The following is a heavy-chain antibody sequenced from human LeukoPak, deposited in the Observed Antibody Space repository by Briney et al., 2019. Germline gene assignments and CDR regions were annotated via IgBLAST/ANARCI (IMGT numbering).Heavy chain of an antibody. CDR2: INQGGSEK. V-gene: IGHV3-7*03. J-gene: IGHJ4*02. CDR1: GLRFSDYW. CDR3: ARDGVAAGLYFDS. D-gene: IGHD2-15*01. Sequence: GGSLRLSCAASGLRFSDYWMNWVRQAPGKGLEWVASINQGGSEKHYVDSLRGRFTISRDNAKNSLYLQISSLRVVDTAVYYCARDGVAAGLYFDSWGQGTLVTVSS.